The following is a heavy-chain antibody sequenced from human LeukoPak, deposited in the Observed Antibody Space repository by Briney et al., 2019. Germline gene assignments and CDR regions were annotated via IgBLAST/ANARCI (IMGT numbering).Heavy chain of an antibody. D-gene: IGHD5-24*01. Sequence: APETLSLTCTVSGDSISSYYWSWIRQPPGKGLEWIGYIYYSGGTDYNPSLKSRVTISVDTSKNQFSLKLRSVTAADTAVYYCARHVTISGPYDASDIWGQGTMVTVSP. CDR1: GDSISSYY. V-gene: IGHV4-59*08. J-gene: IGHJ3*02. CDR2: IYYSGGT. CDR3: ARHVTISGPYDASDI.